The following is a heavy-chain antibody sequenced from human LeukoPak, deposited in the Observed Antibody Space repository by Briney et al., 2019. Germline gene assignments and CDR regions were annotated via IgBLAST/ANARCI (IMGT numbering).Heavy chain of an antibody. J-gene: IGHJ4*02. CDR1: GGSVSSGSYY. CDR2: IYYSGST. V-gene: IGHV4-61*01. Sequence: SETLSLTCTVSGGSVSSGSYYRSWIRQPPGKGLEWIGYIYYSGSTNYNPSLKSRVTISVDTSKNQFSLKLSSVTAADTAVYYCARGGGSPFDYWGQGTLVTVSS. CDR3: ARGGGSPFDY. D-gene: IGHD1-26*01.